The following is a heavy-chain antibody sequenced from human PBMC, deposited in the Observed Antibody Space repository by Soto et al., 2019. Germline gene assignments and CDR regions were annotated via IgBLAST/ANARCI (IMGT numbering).Heavy chain of an antibody. CDR2: INHSGST. CDR3: AGVPIVVVPTAGPGVDN. J-gene: IGHJ4*02. V-gene: IGHV4-34*01. CDR1: GGSFSGYY. Sequence: PSETLSLTCAVYGGSFSGYYWSWIRQPPGKGLEWIGEINHSGSTNYNPSLKSRVTISVDTSKNQFSLKLSSVTAADTAVYYFAGVPIVVVPTAGPGVDNWGQGTLVTVSS. D-gene: IGHD2-2*01.